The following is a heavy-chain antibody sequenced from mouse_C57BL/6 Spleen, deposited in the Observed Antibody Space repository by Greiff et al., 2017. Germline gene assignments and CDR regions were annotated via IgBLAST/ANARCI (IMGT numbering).Heavy chain of an antibody. J-gene: IGHJ4*01. CDR1: GFTFSSYT. CDR3: ARWWLLRAMDY. Sequence: EVQLVESGGGLVKPGGSLKLSCAASGFTFSSYTMSWVRQTPEKRLEWVATISGGGGNTYYPDSVKGRFTISRDNAKNTLYLQMSSLRSEDTALYYCARWWLLRAMDYWGQGTSVTVSS. D-gene: IGHD2-3*01. V-gene: IGHV5-9*01. CDR2: ISGGGGNT.